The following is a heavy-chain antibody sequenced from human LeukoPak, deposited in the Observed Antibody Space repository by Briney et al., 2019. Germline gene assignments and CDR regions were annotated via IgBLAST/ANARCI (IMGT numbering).Heavy chain of an antibody. CDR3: ARAGNSWPNIDY. J-gene: IGHJ4*02. V-gene: IGHV3-33*01. CDR2: IWYDGSIK. CDR1: GFTFSTHG. D-gene: IGHD6-13*01. Sequence: QPGGSLRLSCAVSGFTFSTHGMHWVRQAPGKRLEWVALIWYDGSIKYYADSVKGRFTISRDNSKNTLSLQMNSPSAEDTAVYYCARAGNSWPNIDYWGQGTLVTVSS.